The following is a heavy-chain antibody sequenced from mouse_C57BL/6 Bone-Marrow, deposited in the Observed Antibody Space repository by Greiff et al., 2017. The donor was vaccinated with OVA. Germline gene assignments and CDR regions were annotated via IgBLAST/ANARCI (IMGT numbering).Heavy chain of an antibody. CDR2: IDPSDSET. Sequence: QVQLKQPGAELVRPGSSVKLSCKASGYTFTSYWMHWVKQRPIQGLEWIGNIDPSDSETHYNQKFKDKATLTVDKSSSTAYMQLSSLTSEDSAVYDCARSRFYYYAMDYWGQGTSVTVSS. V-gene: IGHV1-52*01. CDR3: ARSRFYYYAMDY. CDR1: GYTFTSYW. J-gene: IGHJ4*01.